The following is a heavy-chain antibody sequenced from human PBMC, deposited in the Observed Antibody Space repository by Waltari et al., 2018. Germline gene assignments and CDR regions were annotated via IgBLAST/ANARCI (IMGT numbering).Heavy chain of an antibody. CDR3: ARDLGVYAFDI. V-gene: IGHV3-21*01. CDR1: GFAFRCYR. J-gene: IGHJ3*02. Sequence: EVQLVESGGGLVKPGGSLRLSCAASGFAFRCYRGNWVGQAPGKGAGGVLGYRGRSSDIYYEDSVKGRFTISRDNAKNSLFLQLNSLGDEDTAVYYWARDLGVYAFDIWGQGTMVTVSS. CDR2: YRGRSSDI.